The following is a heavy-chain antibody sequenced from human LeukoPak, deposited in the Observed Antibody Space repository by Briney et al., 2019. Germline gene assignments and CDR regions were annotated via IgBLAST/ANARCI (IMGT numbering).Heavy chain of an antibody. CDR1: GFTFSSYA. J-gene: IGHJ5*02. CDR3: AKDWVASSWFNWFDP. V-gene: IGHV3-23*01. CDR2: ISGSGGST. Sequence: SGGSLRHSCAASGFTFSSYAMSWVRQAPGKWLEWVSAISGSGGSTYYADSVKGRFTISRDNSKNTLYLQMNSLRAQDTAVYYCAKDWVASSWFNWFDPWGQGTLVTVSS. D-gene: IGHD6-13*01.